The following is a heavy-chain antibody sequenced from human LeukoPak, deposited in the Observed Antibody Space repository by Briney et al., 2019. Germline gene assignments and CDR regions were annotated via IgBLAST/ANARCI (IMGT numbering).Heavy chain of an antibody. CDR2: IYYSGST. V-gene: IGHV4-39*07. CDR1: GGSISSSSYY. Sequence: KTSETLSLTCTVSGGSISSSSYYWGWIRQPPGKGLEWIGSIYYSGSTYYNPSLKSRVTISVDTSKNQFSLKLSSVTAADTAVYYCARDEESGYFDYWGQGTLVTVSS. CDR3: ARDEESGYFDY. D-gene: IGHD3-3*01. J-gene: IGHJ4*02.